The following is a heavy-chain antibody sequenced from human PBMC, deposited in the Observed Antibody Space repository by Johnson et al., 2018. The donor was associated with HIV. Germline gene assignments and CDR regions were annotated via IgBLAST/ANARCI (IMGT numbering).Heavy chain of an antibody. J-gene: IGHJ3*02. CDR2: ISYDGSDE. CDR1: GSTFRGYA. V-gene: IGHV3-30*09. Sequence: QVQLVETGGGVVQPGRSLRLSCADSGSTFRGYALHWVRQAPGKGLEWVAVISYDGSDEYYADSVKARFAISRDNSKNTLYLQMNSLRAEDTAVYYCAGEGSGSLLDAFDIWGQGTMVTVSS. D-gene: IGHD1-26*01. CDR3: AGEGSGSLLDAFDI.